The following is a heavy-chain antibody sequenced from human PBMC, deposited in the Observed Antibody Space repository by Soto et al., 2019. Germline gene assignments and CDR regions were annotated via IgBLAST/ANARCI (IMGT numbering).Heavy chain of an antibody. Sequence: QVQLVQSGAEVKKPGSSVKVSCKASGGTFSSYAISWVRQAPGQGLEWMGGIIPIFGTANYAQKFQGRVTITADDSTSTAYMELSSLSSEDTAVYYCASSHGRDTAMAPDYWGQGTLVTVSS. V-gene: IGHV1-69*01. CDR2: IIPIFGTA. CDR3: ASSHGRDTAMAPDY. CDR1: GGTFSSYA. J-gene: IGHJ4*02. D-gene: IGHD5-18*01.